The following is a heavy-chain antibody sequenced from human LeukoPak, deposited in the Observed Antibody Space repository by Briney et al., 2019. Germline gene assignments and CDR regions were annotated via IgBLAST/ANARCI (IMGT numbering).Heavy chain of an antibody. V-gene: IGHV4-34*01. CDR2: INHSGST. Sequence: PSETLSLTCAVYGGSFSGCYWSWIRQPPGKGLEWIGEINHSGSTNYNPSLKSRVTISVDTSKNQFSLKLSSVTAADTAVYYCARVIAAAGASWYFDLWGRGTLVTVSS. D-gene: IGHD6-13*01. CDR3: ARVIAAAGASWYFDL. CDR1: GGSFSGCY. J-gene: IGHJ2*01.